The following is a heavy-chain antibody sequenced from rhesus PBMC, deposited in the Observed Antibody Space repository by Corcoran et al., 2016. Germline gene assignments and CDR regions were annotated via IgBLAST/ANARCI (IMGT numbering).Heavy chain of an antibody. Sequence: EVQLAESGGGLVQPGGSLRLSCAASGFTLSSYWMYWVRQAPGKGLEWVSLISSDGSSTSYADSVKGRFTISRENAKNSLYLQMNSLRAEDTAVYYCAKPTGIWGQGVVVTVSS. D-gene: IGHD6-13*01. V-gene: IGHV3-119*01. CDR2: ISSDGSST. CDR3: AKPTGI. CDR1: GFTLSSYW. J-gene: IGHJ6*01.